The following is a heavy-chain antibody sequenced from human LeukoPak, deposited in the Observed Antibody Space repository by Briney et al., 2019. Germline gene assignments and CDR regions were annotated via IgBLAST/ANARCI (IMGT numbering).Heavy chain of an antibody. D-gene: IGHD5-24*01. Sequence: RGSLRLSCAASGFTFTNYATNWVRQAPGKGLEWVSTLSPSGADTYYADSVKGRFTISRDISKNTLYLQMNSLRAEDTAVYYCARRAYNWGAFDIWGQGTMVTVSS. CDR2: LSPSGADT. V-gene: IGHV3-23*01. CDR3: ARRAYNWGAFDI. J-gene: IGHJ3*02. CDR1: GFTFTNYA.